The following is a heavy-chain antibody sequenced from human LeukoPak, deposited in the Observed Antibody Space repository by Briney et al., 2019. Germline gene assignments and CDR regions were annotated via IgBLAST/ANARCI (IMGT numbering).Heavy chain of an antibody. J-gene: IGHJ5*02. CDR3: ARAVYSYGLNWFDP. CDR2: IDHSGNT. CDR1: GYSINSGYC. D-gene: IGHD5-18*01. V-gene: IGHV4-38-2*01. Sequence: PSETLSLTCAVSGYSINSGYCWGWIRQPPGKGLEWIGGIDHSGNTNYNPSLKSRVTISVDTSKNQFSLKLSSVTAADTAVYYCARAVYSYGLNWFDPWGQGTLVTVSS.